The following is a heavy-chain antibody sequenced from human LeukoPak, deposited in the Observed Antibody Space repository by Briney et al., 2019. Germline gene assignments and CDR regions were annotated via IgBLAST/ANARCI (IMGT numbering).Heavy chain of an antibody. Sequence: GGSLRLSCAASKLPLTGHTLTWVRQAPVKGLEWVSSISGSSSFIYYADSVKGRFTISRDNANNSLYLHMNNLRAEDTAMYFCARRVATYYDWGQGTLVTVSS. CDR2: ISGSSSFI. V-gene: IGHV3-21*01. CDR3: ARRVATYYD. D-gene: IGHD3-10*01. CDR1: KLPLTGHT. J-gene: IGHJ4*02.